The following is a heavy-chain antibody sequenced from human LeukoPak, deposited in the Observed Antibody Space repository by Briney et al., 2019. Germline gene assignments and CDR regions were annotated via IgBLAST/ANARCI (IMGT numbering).Heavy chain of an antibody. CDR2: IIPIFGTA. Sequence: GASVKVSCKASGGTFISYAISWVRQAPGQGLEWMGGIIPIFGTANYAQKLQGRVTMTTDTSTSTAYMELRSLRSDDTAVYYCARDRFTAMDWYFDLWGRGTLVTVSS. CDR3: ARDRFTAMDWYFDL. V-gene: IGHV1-69*05. D-gene: IGHD5-18*01. CDR1: GGTFISYA. J-gene: IGHJ2*01.